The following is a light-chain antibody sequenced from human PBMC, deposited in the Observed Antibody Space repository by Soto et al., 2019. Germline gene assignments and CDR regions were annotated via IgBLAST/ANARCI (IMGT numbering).Light chain of an antibody. V-gene: IGKV1-39*01. CDR3: QQTYSTPPT. CDR1: QSISTY. Sequence: DIQLTQSQYSLSASVGDRVTLTGRASQSISTYLNWYQQKAGLAPKLLIYAASSLQSGVPSRFSGSGSGTDFTLTISSLQPEDFATYYCQQTYSTPPTFGQGTKVDI. CDR2: AAS. J-gene: IGKJ1*01.